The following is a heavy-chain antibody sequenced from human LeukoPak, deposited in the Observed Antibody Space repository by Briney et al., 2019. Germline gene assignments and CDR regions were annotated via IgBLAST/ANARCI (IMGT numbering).Heavy chain of an antibody. V-gene: IGHV4-30-2*01. Sequence: SQTLSLTCAVSGGSISSGGYSWSWIRQPPGTGLEWIGYIYHSGSTYYNPSLKSRVTISVDRSKNQFSLKLSSVTAADTAVYYCARGELHFDYWGQGTLVTVSS. CDR1: GGSISSGGYS. CDR3: ARGELHFDY. J-gene: IGHJ4*02. D-gene: IGHD1-1*01. CDR2: IYHSGST.